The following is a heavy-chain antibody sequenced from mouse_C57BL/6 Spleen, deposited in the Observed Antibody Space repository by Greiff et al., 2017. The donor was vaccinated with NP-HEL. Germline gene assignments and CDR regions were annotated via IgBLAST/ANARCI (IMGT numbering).Heavy chain of an antibody. J-gene: IGHJ3*01. CDR2: IYPGSGNT. Sequence: VQLQQSGAELVRPGASVKLSCKASGYTFTDYYINWVKQRPGQGLEWIARIYPGSGNTYYNEKFKGKATLTAEKSSSTAYMQLSSLTSEDSAVYFCAIYYDPWFAYWGQGTLVTVSA. V-gene: IGHV1-76*01. D-gene: IGHD2-4*01. CDR3: AIYYDPWFAY. CDR1: GYTFTDYY.